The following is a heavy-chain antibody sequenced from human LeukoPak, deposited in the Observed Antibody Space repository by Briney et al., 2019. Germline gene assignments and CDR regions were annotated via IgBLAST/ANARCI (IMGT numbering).Heavy chain of an antibody. V-gene: IGHV4-39*07. D-gene: IGHD4-17*01. J-gene: IGHJ5*02. CDR2: IYYSGST. CDR3: GRDPSGLGDYGQNWFDP. Sequence: PSETLSLTCIVSGGSISIRTYYWGWIRQPPGKGLEWVGSIYYSGSTYYNPSLKSRVTISVDTSKNQFSLKLSSVTAADTAVYYCGRDPSGLGDYGQNWFDPWGQGTLLTVSS. CDR1: GGSISIRTYY.